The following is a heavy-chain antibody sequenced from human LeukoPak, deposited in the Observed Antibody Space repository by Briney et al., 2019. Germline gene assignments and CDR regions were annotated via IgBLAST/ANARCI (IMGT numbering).Heavy chain of an antibody. CDR3: ARGSCSNIRCHDAFDI. Sequence: GGSLRLSCAASGFTVSSNYMTWVRQAPGKGLECVSIIYSGGDTYYTDSVKGRFSVSRDNSKNTLYLQMNSLRVDDTAVYYCARGSCSNIRCHDAFDIWGQGTTVTVSS. CDR2: IYSGGDT. CDR1: GFTVSSNY. J-gene: IGHJ3*02. V-gene: IGHV3-53*01. D-gene: IGHD2-2*01.